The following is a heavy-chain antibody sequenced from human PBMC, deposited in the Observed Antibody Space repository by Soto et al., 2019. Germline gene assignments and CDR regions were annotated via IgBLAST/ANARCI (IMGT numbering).Heavy chain of an antibody. CDR1: GYSLSDLS. J-gene: IGHJ4*02. V-gene: IGHV1-24*01. CDR3: ATLPRTIERTPAAIWSFDS. CDR2: LDAEDGET. Sequence: ASVKVSCKVSGYSLSDLSIHWVRQAPGKGLEWMGGLDAEDGETIYAQKLQGRGTMTEDTSIDTAYMELSSLTSEDTAMYYCATLPRTIERTPAAIWSFDSWGQGTLVTVSS. D-gene: IGHD2-2*01.